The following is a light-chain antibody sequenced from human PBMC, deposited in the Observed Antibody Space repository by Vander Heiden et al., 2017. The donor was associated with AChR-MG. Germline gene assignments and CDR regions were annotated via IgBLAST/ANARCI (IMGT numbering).Light chain of an antibody. J-gene: IGKJ3*01. CDR1: QSVSSY. Sequence: EIVLTQSPATLSLSPGERATLSCRASQSVSSYLAWYQQKPGQAPRLLIYDASNRATGIPARFSGSGSGTDFTLTISSLEPEDFAVYYCQLRSNWPLFTFGHGTKVDIK. V-gene: IGKV3-11*01. CDR2: DAS. CDR3: QLRSNWPLFT.